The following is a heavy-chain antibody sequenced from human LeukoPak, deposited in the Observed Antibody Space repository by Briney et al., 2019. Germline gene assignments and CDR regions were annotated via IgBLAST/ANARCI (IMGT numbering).Heavy chain of an antibody. Sequence: ASVKVSCKASGYTFTGYYMHWVRQAPGQGLEWMGWINPNSGGTNYAQEFQGWVTMTRDTSISTAYMELSRLRSDDTAVYYCARDRYSSGWFDRDAFDIWGQGTMVTVSS. D-gene: IGHD6-19*01. CDR2: INPNSGGT. V-gene: IGHV1-2*04. J-gene: IGHJ3*02. CDR3: ARDRYSSGWFDRDAFDI. CDR1: GYTFTGYY.